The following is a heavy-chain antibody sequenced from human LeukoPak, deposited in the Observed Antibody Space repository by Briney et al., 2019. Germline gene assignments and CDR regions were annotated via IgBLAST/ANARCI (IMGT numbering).Heavy chain of an antibody. V-gene: IGHV3-21*01. CDR3: ARDGGLGATTNDY. Sequence: GGSLRLSCAASGFTFSSYSMNWVRQAPGKGLEWVSSISSSSYIYYADSVKGRFTISRDNAKNSLYLQMNSLRAEDTAVYYCARDGGLGATTNDYWGQGTLVTVSS. J-gene: IGHJ4*02. CDR2: ISSSSYI. D-gene: IGHD1-26*01. CDR1: GFTFSSYS.